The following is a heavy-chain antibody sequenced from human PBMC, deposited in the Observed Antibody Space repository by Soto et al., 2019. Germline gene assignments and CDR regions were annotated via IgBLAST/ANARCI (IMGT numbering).Heavy chain of an antibody. Sequence: SVKVSCKASGGTFSSYAISWVRQAPGQGLEWMGGIIPIFGTANYAQKFQGRVTITADESTSTAYMELSSLRSEDTAVYYCARVDYYDDSSAVSWFDPWGQGTLVTVSS. CDR2: IIPIFGTA. D-gene: IGHD3-22*01. CDR1: GGTFSSYA. V-gene: IGHV1-69*13. J-gene: IGHJ5*02. CDR3: ARVDYYDDSSAVSWFDP.